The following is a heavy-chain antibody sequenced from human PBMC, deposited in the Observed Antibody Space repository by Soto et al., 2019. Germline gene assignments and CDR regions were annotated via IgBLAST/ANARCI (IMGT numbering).Heavy chain of an antibody. CDR3: AREVVAGSGFDP. CDR1: GGSVSSGSYY. J-gene: IGHJ5*02. D-gene: IGHD6-19*01. Sequence: SETLSLTCTVSGGSVSSGSYYWSWIRQPPGKGLEWIGYIYYSGSTNYNPSLKSRVTVSVDTSKNQFSLKLSSVTAADTAVYYCAREVVAGSGFDPWGQGTLVTVSS. CDR2: IYYSGST. V-gene: IGHV4-61*01.